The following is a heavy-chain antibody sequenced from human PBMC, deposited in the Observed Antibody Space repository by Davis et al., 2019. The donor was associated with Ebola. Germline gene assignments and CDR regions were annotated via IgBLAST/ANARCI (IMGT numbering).Heavy chain of an antibody. CDR2: TYYSSKWYT. CDR3: ARGWGRRGLGV. Sequence: HSQTLSLTCAISGDSVSGNNGAWNWIRQSPSRGLEWLGRTYYSSKWYTDSTLSVKSRITISADTAKNQLSLHLDSVTPEDTAVYYCARGWGRRGLGVWGQGTTVTVSS. CDR1: GDSVSGNNGA. J-gene: IGHJ6*02. V-gene: IGHV6-1*01. D-gene: IGHD1-26*01.